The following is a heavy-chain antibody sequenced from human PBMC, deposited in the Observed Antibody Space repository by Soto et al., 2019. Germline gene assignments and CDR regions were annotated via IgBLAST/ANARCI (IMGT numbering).Heavy chain of an antibody. V-gene: IGHV4-39*01. D-gene: IGHD3-10*01. Sequence: PSETLSLTCTVSCGSISSSSYYWGWIRQPPGKGLEWIGSIYYSGSTYYNPSLKSRVTISVDTSKNQFSLKLSSVTAADTAVYYCASGPYYYGSGSYFLYWGQGTLVTVSS. J-gene: IGHJ4*02. CDR1: CGSISSSSYY. CDR3: ASGPYYYGSGSYFLY. CDR2: IYYSGST.